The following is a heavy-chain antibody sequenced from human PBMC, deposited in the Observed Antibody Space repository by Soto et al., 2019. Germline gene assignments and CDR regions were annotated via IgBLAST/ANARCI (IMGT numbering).Heavy chain of an antibody. CDR1: GFIFSNAW. CDR3: TTDSCVDMPTVRFDY. D-gene: IGHD2-2*01. J-gene: IGHJ4*01. CDR2: IKSKADGGPT. Sequence: EVQLVESGGGLVQPGGSLRLSCAASGFIFSNAWINWVRQAPGKGLEWVGRIKSKADGGPTDFAAPVKGRFAISRDDTKNMMYMQMSSLRTEDTAVYYCTTDSCVDMPTVRFDYWGHGTLVTVSS. V-gene: IGHV3-15*07.